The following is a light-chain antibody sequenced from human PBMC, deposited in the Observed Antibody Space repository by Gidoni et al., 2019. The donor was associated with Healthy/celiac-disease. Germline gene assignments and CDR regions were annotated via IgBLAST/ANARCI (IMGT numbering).Light chain of an antibody. CDR2: DAS. V-gene: IGKV3-11*01. J-gene: IGKJ1*01. CDR1: QSVSSY. Sequence: EIVLPQSPATLSLSPGERATLSCRASQSVSSYLAWYQQKPGQAPRLLIYDASNRATGIPARFSGSGSGTDFTLTISSLEPEDFAVYYCQQRSNWPPTFXXXTKVEIK. CDR3: QQRSNWPPT.